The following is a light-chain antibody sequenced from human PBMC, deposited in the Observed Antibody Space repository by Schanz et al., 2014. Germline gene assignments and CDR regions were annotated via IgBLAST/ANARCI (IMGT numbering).Light chain of an antibody. Sequence: QSVLTQPASVSGSPGQSITISCTGTSSDVGGYKYVSWYQQHPGKAPKLMIYEVSKRPSGVSNRFSGSKSGNTASLTISGLQAEDEGDYYCCSYAVVTSVIFGGGTKLTVL. J-gene: IGLJ2*01. CDR1: SSDVGGYKY. V-gene: IGLV2-14*01. CDR2: EVS. CDR3: CSYAVVTSVI.